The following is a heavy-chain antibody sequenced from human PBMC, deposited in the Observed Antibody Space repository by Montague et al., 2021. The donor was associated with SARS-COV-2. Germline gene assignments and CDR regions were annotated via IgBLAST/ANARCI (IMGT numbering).Heavy chain of an antibody. Sequence: SETLSLTCAVSGGFISSGNWWSWVRQPPGKGLEWIGEISHSGAASYNPSPKSRLTISMDKSKNEFSLKLNSVTAADTAMYYCARDFVAAVPDRFDSWGQGVLVTVSS. CDR3: ARDFVAAVPDRFDS. D-gene: IGHD6-13*01. CDR2: ISHSGAA. V-gene: IGHV4/OR15-8*02. CDR1: GGFISSGNW. J-gene: IGHJ4*02.